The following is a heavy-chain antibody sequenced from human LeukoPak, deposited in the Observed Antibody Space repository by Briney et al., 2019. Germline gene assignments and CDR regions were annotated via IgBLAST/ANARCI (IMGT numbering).Heavy chain of an antibody. D-gene: IGHD2-15*01. CDR2: ISSSSSYI. Sequence: WALRLSFAASGFTFSSYSMNWVRQAPGKGLQWVSSISSSSSYIYYANSVKGRFTISRDNAKKSLYLQMNSLRAEDTAMYYCARDLAPYCSGGRCSTFDYWGQGTLVTVSS. J-gene: IGHJ4*02. V-gene: IGHV3-21*01. CDR1: GFTFSSYS. CDR3: ARDLAPYCSGGRCSTFDY.